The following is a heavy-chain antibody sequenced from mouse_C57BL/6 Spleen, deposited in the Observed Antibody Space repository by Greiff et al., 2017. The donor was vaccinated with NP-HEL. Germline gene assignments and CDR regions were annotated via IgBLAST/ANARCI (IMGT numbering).Heavy chain of an antibody. V-gene: IGHV7-3*01. CDR3: ARGRDFDY. J-gene: IGHJ2*01. D-gene: IGHD3-3*01. CDR1: GFTFTDYY. Sequence: EVKLVESGGGLVQPGGSLSLSCAASGFTFTDYYMSWVRQPPGEALEWLGFIRNKANGYTTEYSASVKGRFTISRDNSQSILYLQMNALGAEDSAAYYCARGRDFDYWGQGTTLTVAS. CDR2: IRNKANGYTT.